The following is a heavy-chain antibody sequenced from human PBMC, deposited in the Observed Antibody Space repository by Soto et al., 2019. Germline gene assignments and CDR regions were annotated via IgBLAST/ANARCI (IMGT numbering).Heavy chain of an antibody. CDR2: ISYSGSS. CDR3: ARATPAGSADF. D-gene: IGHD2-2*01. Sequence: QVQLQESGPGLVKPSQTLSLTCTVSGGSNIRDGYYWSWIHQHPGKGLEWIAYISYSGSSYSNPSLKSRVTISADTSKNQFSLRLTSVTAADTAVYFCARATPAGSADFWGQGTLVTVSS. CDR1: GGSNIRDGYY. J-gene: IGHJ4*02. V-gene: IGHV4-31*03.